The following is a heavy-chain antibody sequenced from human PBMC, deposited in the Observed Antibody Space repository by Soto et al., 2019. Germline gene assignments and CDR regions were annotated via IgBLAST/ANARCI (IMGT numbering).Heavy chain of an antibody. J-gene: IGHJ4*02. D-gene: IGHD2-2*01. CDR3: VKDSRGSY. CDR2: INHDGSER. CDR1: GFTFSTCW. V-gene: IGHV3-7*01. Sequence: EVQLVESGGGLVQPGGSLRLSCAASGFTFSTCWMMWVRQAPGKGLEWVANINHDGSERYYVDSVKGRFTISRDNAKNSLYLQMNSLRALDTAVYYCVKDSRGSYWGQGTLVTV.